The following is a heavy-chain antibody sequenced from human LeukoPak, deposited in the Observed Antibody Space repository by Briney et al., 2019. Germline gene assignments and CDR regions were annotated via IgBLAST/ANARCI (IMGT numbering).Heavy chain of an antibody. CDR1: GSSISSGYY. J-gene: IGHJ6*03. D-gene: IGHD6-6*01. Sequence: SETLSLTCTVFGSSISSGYYWGWIRQPPGKGLEWIGSIYHGGSTYYNPSLKSRVTISVDTSRNQFSLKLSSVTAADTAVYYCARRRAIAARGAGARYYYYMDVWGKGTTVTVSS. CDR3: ARRRAIAARGAGARYYYYMDV. V-gene: IGHV4-38-2*02. CDR2: IYHGGST.